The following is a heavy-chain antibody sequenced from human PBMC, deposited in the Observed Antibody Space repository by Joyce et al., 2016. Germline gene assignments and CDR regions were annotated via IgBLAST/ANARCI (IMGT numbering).Heavy chain of an antibody. CDR1: GDIFNAYG. Sequence: QVQLEQSGAEVKKPGSSVKVSCKTSGDIFNAYGINWVRQAPGHGLGWLGGIVPMSATTDYAQKFRGRLTISAHEPTSTVYMELSSLRSDDTGTYYCARGRGDDFWSGYYGSIDYWGQGTLVSVSS. CDR2: IVPMSATT. J-gene: IGHJ4*02. CDR3: ARGRGDDFWSGYYGSIDY. D-gene: IGHD3-3*01. V-gene: IGHV1-69*01.